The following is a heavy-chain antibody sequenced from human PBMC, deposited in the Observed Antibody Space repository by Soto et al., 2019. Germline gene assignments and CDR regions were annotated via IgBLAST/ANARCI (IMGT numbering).Heavy chain of an antibody. J-gene: IGHJ6*02. Sequence: PGESLNISCKGSGYSFTSYWIGWVRQMPGKGLEWMGIIYPGDSDTRYSPSFQGQVTISADKSISTAYLQWSSLKASDTAMYYCARDLVPAAMVPGGMDVWGQGTTVTVSS. CDR2: IYPGDSDT. V-gene: IGHV5-51*01. CDR3: ARDLVPAAMVPGGMDV. D-gene: IGHD2-2*01. CDR1: GYSFTSYW.